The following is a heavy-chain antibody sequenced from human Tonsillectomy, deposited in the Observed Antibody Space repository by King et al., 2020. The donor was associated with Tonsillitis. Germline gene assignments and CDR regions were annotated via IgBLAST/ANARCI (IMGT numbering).Heavy chain of an antibody. CDR1: GFTFDDYA. V-gene: IGHV3-9*01. J-gene: IGHJ1*01. Sequence: VQLVESGGGLVQPGRSLRLSCAASGFTFDDYAMHWVRQAPGKGLEWVSGISWNSGSIGYADSVKGRFTISRDNAKNSLYLQMNSLRAEDTAFYYCAKGVGYSSRWVEYFQNWGQGTLVTVSS. D-gene: IGHD6-13*01. CDR2: ISWNSGSI. CDR3: AKGVGYSSRWVEYFQN.